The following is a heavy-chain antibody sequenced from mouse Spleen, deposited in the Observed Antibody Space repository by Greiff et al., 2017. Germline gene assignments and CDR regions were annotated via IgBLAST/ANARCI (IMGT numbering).Heavy chain of an antibody. J-gene: IGHJ3*01. D-gene: IGHD3-1*01. V-gene: IGHV5-6-3*01. Sequence: EVKLMESGGGLVQPGGSLKLSCAASGFTFSSYGMSWVRQTPDKRLELVATINSNGGSTYYPDSVKGRFTISRDNAKNTLYLQMSSLKSEDTAMYYCARDRAGVFAYWGQGTLVTVSA. CDR1: GFTFSSYG. CDR2: INSNGGST. CDR3: ARDRAGVFAY.